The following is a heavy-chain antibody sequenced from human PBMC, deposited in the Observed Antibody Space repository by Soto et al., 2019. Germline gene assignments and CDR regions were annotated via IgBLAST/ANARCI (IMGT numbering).Heavy chain of an antibody. CDR3: ARAGVGVEARSPGSRYYGMDV. J-gene: IGHJ6*04. CDR2: IIPIFGTA. D-gene: IGHD3-10*01. CDR1: GGTFSSYA. V-gene: IGHV1-69*13. Sequence: SVKVSCKASGGTFSSYAISWVRQALGQGLEWMGGIIPIFGTANYAQKFQGRVTITADESTSTAYMELSSLRSEDTAVCYCARAGVGVEARSPGSRYYGMDVLGKWTTVTVSS.